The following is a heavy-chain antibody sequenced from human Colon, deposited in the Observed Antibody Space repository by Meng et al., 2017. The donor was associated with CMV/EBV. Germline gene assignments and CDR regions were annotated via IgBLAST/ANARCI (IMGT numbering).Heavy chain of an antibody. CDR2: ISYDGGKK. CDR3: ARASNSSFDP. J-gene: IGHJ5*02. D-gene: IGHD4-11*01. CDR1: GFIFSSHA. Sequence: GESLKISCAASGFIFSSHAMHWVRQAPGKGLEWVAVISYDGGKKNYVDFARGRFTISRDNSKNTLSLQMNSLRAEDTAVYYCARASNSSFDPWGQGTLVTVSS. V-gene: IGHV3-30*04.